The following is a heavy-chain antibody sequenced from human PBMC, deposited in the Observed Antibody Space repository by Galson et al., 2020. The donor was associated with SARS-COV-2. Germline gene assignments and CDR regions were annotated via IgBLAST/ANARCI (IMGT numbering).Heavy chain of an antibody. CDR1: GFTFSNNE. CDR2: ISTSGSRK. CDR3: ARVTGRGDMDY. J-gene: IGHJ4*02. D-gene: IGHD3-10*01. Sequence: TGGSLRLSCAASGFTFSNNEMNWVCQAPGKGLEWVAYISTSGSRKHYADPVKGRFTISRDNAKNSVYLQMNSLRAEDTAVYYCARVTGRGDMDYWGQGTLVTVSS. V-gene: IGHV3-48*03.